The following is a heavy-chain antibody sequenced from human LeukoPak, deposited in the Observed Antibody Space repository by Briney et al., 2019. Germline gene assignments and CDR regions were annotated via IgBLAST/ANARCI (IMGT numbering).Heavy chain of an antibody. CDR1: GFTFSSYW. V-gene: IGHV3-7*03. J-gene: IGHJ6*02. CDR3: ARGGGLDV. CDR2: INHNGNVN. D-gene: IGHD3-16*01. Sequence: PGGSLRLSCAASGFTFSSYWMNWARQAPGKGLEWVASINHNGNVNYYVDSVKGRFTISGDNAKNSLYLQMSNLRAEDTAVYFCARGGGLDVWGQGARSPSP.